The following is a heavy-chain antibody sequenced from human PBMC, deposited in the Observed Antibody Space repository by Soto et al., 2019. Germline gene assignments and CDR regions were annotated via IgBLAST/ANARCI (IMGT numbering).Heavy chain of an antibody. V-gene: IGHV3-30*18. CDR1: GFTFSSYG. J-gene: IGHJ4*02. CDR3: AKDPQENRIVVVTATHFDY. CDR2: ISYDGSNK. D-gene: IGHD2-21*02. Sequence: ESGGGVVQPGRSLRLSCAASGFTFSSYGMHWVRQAPGKGLEWVAVISYDGSNKYYADSVKGRFTISRDNSKNTLYLQMNSLRAEDTAVYYCAKDPQENRIVVVTATHFDYWGQGTLVTVSS.